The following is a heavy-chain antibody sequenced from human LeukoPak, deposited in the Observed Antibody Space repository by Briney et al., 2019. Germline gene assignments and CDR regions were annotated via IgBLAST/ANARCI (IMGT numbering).Heavy chain of an antibody. CDR3: ARDGVERYYGSGSYSMHAFDI. D-gene: IGHD3-10*01. Sequence: GASVKVSCKASGYTFTGYYMHWVRQAPGQGLEWMGRINPNSGGTNYAQKFQGRVTMTRDTSISTAYMELSRLRSDDTAVYYCARDGVERYYGSGSYSMHAFDIWGQGTMVTVSS. V-gene: IGHV1-2*06. J-gene: IGHJ3*02. CDR1: GYTFTGYY. CDR2: INPNSGGT.